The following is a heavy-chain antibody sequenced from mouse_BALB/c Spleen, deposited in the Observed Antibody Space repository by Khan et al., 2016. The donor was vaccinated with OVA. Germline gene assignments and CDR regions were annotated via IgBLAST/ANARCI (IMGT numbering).Heavy chain of an antibody. CDR2: ISGDSNTI. V-gene: IGHV5-17*02. Sequence: EVQLVESGGGLVQPGGSRKLSCAASGFTFNSYEMHWVRQAPEKGLEWVAYISGDSNTIYYADTVKGRFTISRDNPKNTLFLQMTSLMSEDTAMYYCATSYFYGYYFDYWGPGTTLTVS. CDR1: GFTFNSYE. CDR3: ATSYFYGYYFDY. J-gene: IGHJ2*01. D-gene: IGHD1-1*01.